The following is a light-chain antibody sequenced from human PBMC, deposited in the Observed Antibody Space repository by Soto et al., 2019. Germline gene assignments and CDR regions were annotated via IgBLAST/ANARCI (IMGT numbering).Light chain of an antibody. CDR2: DTF. CDR1: ESIRNE. Sequence: DIQMTQSPSSQSASLGDRVTITCRPSESIRNELNWFQQRPGKAPRLLIYDTFTLQSGVPSRFSGSVSGTEFSLTISSLQAGDSAIYYCQQSFTTPWTFGQGTKVEI. CDR3: QQSFTTPWT. J-gene: IGKJ1*01. V-gene: IGKV1-39*01.